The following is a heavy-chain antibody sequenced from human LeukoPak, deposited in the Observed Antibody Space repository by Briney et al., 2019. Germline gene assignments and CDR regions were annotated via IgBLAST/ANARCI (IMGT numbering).Heavy chain of an antibody. CDR3: AKDPFGPLDY. Sequence: PGGSLRLSCAASGFTVGSNYMSWVRQAPGKGLEWVSVIYSGGSTYYADSVKGRFTISRDNSKNTLYLQMNSLRAEDTAVYYCAKDPFGPLDYWGQGTLVTVSS. D-gene: IGHD3-16*01. J-gene: IGHJ4*02. CDR1: GFTVGSNY. V-gene: IGHV3-53*01. CDR2: IYSGGST.